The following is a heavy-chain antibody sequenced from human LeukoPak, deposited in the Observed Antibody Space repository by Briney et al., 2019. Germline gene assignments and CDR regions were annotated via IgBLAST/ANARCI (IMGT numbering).Heavy chain of an antibody. V-gene: IGHV4-61*01. J-gene: IGHJ4*02. CDR2: IYYSGST. Sequence: SETLSLTCTVSGGSISSSSYYWSWIRQLPGKGLEWIGYIYYSGSTNYNPSLKSRVTISVDTSKNQFSLKLSSVTAADTAVYYCARGGQQWLVRGYYFDYWGQGTLVTVSS. D-gene: IGHD6-19*01. CDR1: GGSISSSSYY. CDR3: ARGGQQWLVRGYYFDY.